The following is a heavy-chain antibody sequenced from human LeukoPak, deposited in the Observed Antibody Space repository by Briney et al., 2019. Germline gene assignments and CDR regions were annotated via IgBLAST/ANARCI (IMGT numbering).Heavy chain of an antibody. Sequence: SETLSLTCTVSGGSISSHYWSWIRQPPGKGLEWIGYIYYSGSTNYNPSLKSRVTISVDTSKNQFSLKLSSVTAADTAVYYCASGLPSFDSSGYYQLYFDYWGQGTLVTVSS. V-gene: IGHV4-59*11. D-gene: IGHD3-22*01. CDR3: ASGLPSFDSSGYYQLYFDY. CDR1: GGSISSHY. J-gene: IGHJ4*02. CDR2: IYYSGST.